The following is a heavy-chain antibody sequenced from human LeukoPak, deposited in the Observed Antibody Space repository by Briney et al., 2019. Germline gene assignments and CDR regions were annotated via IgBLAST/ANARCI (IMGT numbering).Heavy chain of an antibody. Sequence: PGGSLRLSCAASGFTFSSYAMSWVRQAPGKGLEWVSAISSSGGSTYYADSVNGRFTISRDNAKNSLYLQMNSLRAEDTAVYYCAREGNRYCSGGSCGGYFDYWGQGTLVTVSS. CDR1: GFTFSSYA. J-gene: IGHJ4*02. CDR3: AREGNRYCSGGSCGGYFDY. CDR2: ISSSGGST. V-gene: IGHV3-23*01. D-gene: IGHD2-15*01.